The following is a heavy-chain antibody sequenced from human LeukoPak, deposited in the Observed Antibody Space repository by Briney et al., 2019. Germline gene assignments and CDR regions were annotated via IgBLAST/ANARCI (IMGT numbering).Heavy chain of an antibody. Sequence: SETLSLTCTVSGGSISSYYWSWIRQPPGKGLEWSGYIYYSGSTNYNPSLKSRVTISVDTSKNQFSLKLSSVTAADTAVYYCATYPYSSSSEEDYWGQGTLVTVSS. V-gene: IGHV4-59*08. CDR2: IYYSGST. D-gene: IGHD6-6*01. CDR1: GGSISSYY. J-gene: IGHJ4*02. CDR3: ATYPYSSSSEEDY.